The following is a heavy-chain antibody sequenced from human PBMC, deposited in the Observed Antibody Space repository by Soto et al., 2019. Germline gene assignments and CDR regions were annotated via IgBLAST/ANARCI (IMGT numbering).Heavy chain of an antibody. J-gene: IGHJ4*02. CDR1: GGSVSNKTYY. V-gene: IGHV4-61*01. CDR2: VYYSGTT. D-gene: IGHD3-16*01. CDR3: ARTTSGPNTRRSRSFLDY. Sequence: QVQLQESGPGLLKPSETLSLTCSVSGGSVSNKTYYWSWIRQPPWKRLEWIGYVYYSGTTNYNPSLKSRVTIAGELSKNQFSLRLSSVTTADTALYYWARTTSGPNTRRSRSFLDYWGQGTLVTVSS.